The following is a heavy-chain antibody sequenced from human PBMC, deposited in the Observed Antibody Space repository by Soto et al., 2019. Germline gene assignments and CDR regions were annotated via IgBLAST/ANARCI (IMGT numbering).Heavy chain of an antibody. CDR1: GFTFSSYA. V-gene: IGHV3-23*01. Sequence: EVQLLESGGGLVQPGGSLRLSCAASGFTFSSYAMSWVRQAPGKGLEWVSAISGSGGSTYYADSVKGRFTISRDNSKNTLNLQLNSLRAKDTAVNYWARRASGWFFNYWGQGALGTLSS. J-gene: IGHJ4*02. D-gene: IGHD6-19*01. CDR2: ISGSGGST. CDR3: ARRASGWFFNY.